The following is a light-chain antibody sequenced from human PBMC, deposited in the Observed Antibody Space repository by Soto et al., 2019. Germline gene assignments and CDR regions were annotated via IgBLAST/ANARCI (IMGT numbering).Light chain of an antibody. CDR3: QQYNNWPPYT. J-gene: IGKJ2*01. Sequence: EIVMTQSPATLSMSPGERATLSCRASQSVSSNLAWYQQKPGQAPRLLIYGASTRATGIPARFSGSGSGTKFTLTISSLQYEDFAVYYCQQYNNWPPYTFGQGTKLEIK. V-gene: IGKV3-15*01. CDR2: GAS. CDR1: QSVSSN.